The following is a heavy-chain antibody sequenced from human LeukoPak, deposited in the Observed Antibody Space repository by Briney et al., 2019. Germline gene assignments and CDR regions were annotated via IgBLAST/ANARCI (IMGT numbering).Heavy chain of an antibody. CDR3: TGSGWATNDY. D-gene: IGHD6-25*01. CDR1: GFTFSNAW. Sequence: GGSLRLSCAASGFTFSNAWMSWVRQAPGKGLEWVGRIKRKTDGGTTDYAAPVKGRFTISRDDSKNTPYLQMNSLKTEDTAVYYCTGSGWATNDYWGQGTLVTVSS. CDR2: IKRKTDGGTT. J-gene: IGHJ4*02. V-gene: IGHV3-15*01.